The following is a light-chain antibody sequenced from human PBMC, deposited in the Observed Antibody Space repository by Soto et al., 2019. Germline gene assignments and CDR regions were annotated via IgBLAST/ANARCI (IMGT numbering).Light chain of an antibody. Sequence: DIVMTQSPDSLAVSLGERATINCKSSQSVLYSSNNKNYLAWYQQKPGQPPKLLIYWASTRESGVPDRFSGSGSGTDFTRTSRGLQSEDVTVYYCQQYYSTPPYTFCRGTNLEIK. V-gene: IGKV4-1*01. CDR1: QSVLYSSNNKNY. CDR3: QQYYSTPPYT. J-gene: IGKJ2*01. CDR2: WAS.